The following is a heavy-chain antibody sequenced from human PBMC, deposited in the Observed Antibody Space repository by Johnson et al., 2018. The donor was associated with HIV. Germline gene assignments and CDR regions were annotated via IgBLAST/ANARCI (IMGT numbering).Heavy chain of an antibody. CDR1: GFTFSSYG. J-gene: IGHJ3*02. CDR3: AKIIGYSSGLEI. V-gene: IGHV3-30*02. CDR2: IRYDGSNK. D-gene: IGHD6-19*01. Sequence: QVQLVESGGGVVQPGGSLRLSCAASGFTFSSYGMHWVRQAPGMGLVWVAFIRYDGSNKYYADSVKGRFTISRDNSKNTLYLQMNSLRAEDTAVYYCAKIIGYSSGLEIWGQGTMVTVSS.